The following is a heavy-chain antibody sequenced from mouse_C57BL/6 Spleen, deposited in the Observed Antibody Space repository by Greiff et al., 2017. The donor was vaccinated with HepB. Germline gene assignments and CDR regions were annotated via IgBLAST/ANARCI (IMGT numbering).Heavy chain of an antibody. V-gene: IGHV5-17*01. Sequence: EVMLVESGGGLVKPGGSLKLSCAASGFTFSDYGMHWVRQAPEKGLEWVAYISSGSSTIYYADTVKGRFTISRDNAKNTLFLQMTSLRSEETAMYYCARQSSPYYYAMDYWGQGTSVTVSS. CDR2: ISSGSSTI. D-gene: IGHD1-1*01. CDR1: GFTFSDYG. J-gene: IGHJ4*01. CDR3: ARQSSPYYYAMDY.